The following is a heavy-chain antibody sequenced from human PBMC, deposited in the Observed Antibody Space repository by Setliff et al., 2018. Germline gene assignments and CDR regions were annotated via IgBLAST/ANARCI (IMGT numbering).Heavy chain of an antibody. Sequence: PGGSLRLSCTTSGFTFGDFAMTWVRQAPGKGLEWVSGIGGRGISTYYADSVKGRFTISRDNAKRSLYLQMNSLRAEDTAVYYCATHPIVVVPAGNYWGQGTLVTVSS. V-gene: IGHV3-11*04. CDR2: IGGRGIST. J-gene: IGHJ4*02. CDR1: GFTFGDFA. D-gene: IGHD2-2*01. CDR3: ATHPIVVVPAGNY.